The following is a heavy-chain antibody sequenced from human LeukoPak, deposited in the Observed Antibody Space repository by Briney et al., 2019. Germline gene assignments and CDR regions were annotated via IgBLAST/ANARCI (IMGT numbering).Heavy chain of an antibody. CDR3: ARSPYQHYYDSSGYHYYYYYMDV. J-gene: IGHJ6*03. CDR1: GGTFSSYA. V-gene: IGHV1-69*05. CDR2: IIPIFGTA. Sequence: SVKVSCKASGGTFSSYAISWVRQAPGQGLEWMGGIIPIFGTANYAQKFQGRVTITTDESTSTAHMELSSLRSEDTAVYYCARSPYQHYYDSSGYHYYYYYMDVWGKGTTVTVSS. D-gene: IGHD3-22*01.